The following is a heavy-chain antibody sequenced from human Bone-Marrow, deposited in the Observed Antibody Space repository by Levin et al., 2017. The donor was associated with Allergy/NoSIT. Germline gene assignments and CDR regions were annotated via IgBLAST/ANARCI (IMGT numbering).Heavy chain of an antibody. Sequence: PGESLKISCISSGFTFGDYAMGWFRQAPGKGLEWVGFIRIKAFGGTTEYAASVKGRFTISRDDSKSIAYLQMNSLKTEDTAVYYCTSTFDHSEYVWRESPFDYWGQGTLVTVSS. CDR1: GFTFGDYA. D-gene: IGHD3-16*01. CDR3: TSTFDHSEYVWRESPFDY. CDR2: IRIKAFGGTT. V-gene: IGHV3-49*03. J-gene: IGHJ4*02.